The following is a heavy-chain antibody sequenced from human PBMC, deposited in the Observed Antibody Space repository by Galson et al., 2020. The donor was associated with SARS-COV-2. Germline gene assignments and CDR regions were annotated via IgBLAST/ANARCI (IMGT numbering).Heavy chain of an antibody. CDR2: IKQDGSEI. CDR1: GFIFSSYW. CDR3: ARDDCAVAGTNYYYCGMGV. J-gene: IGHJ6*02. D-gene: IGHD6-19*01. V-gene: IGHV3-7*01. Sequence: GESLKISCAASGFIFSSYWMSWVRQAPGKGLEWVANIKQDGSEIYYVDSVKGRFTISRDNAKNSLYLQMNSLRAEDTAGYYCARDDCAVAGTNYYYCGMGVWGQGTTVTVSS.